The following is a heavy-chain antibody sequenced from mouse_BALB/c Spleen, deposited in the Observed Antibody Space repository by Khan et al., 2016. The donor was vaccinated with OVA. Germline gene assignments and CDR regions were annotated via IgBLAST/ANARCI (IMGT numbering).Heavy chain of an antibody. J-gene: IGHJ4*01. CDR2: INTDSGVP. CDR3: ARGGAAFYRSDGGAMDY. V-gene: IGHV9-4*02. CDR1: GYTFTTAG. Sequence: QIQLVQSGPYLKKPGATVRISCKASGYTFTTAGMQWVQKLPGKGLKWIGWINTDSGVPKYAEDFKGRFAFSLETSASTVYLQITNLKNEDTATYFCARGGAAFYRSDGGAMDYWGQGTSVTVSS. D-gene: IGHD2-12*01.